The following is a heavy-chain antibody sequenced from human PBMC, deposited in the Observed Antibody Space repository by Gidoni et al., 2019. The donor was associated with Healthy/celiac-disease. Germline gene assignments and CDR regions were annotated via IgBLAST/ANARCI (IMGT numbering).Heavy chain of an antibody. CDR1: GGTFSSYT. Sequence: QVQLVHSGAEVKKPGSPVKVSCKASGGTFSSYTISWVRQPPGQGLEWMGRIIPILGIANDAKKFQGRVTITAGKSTSTAYMELSSLRSEDTAVYYCAGARGGDGYIHDYWGQGTLVTVSS. J-gene: IGHJ4*02. CDR3: AGARGGDGYIHDY. V-gene: IGHV1-69*02. D-gene: IGHD5-12*01. CDR2: IIPILGIA.